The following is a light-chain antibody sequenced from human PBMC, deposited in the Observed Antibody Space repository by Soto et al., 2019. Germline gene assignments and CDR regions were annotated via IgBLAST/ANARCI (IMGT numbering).Light chain of an antibody. CDR1: SSDVGGYNY. V-gene: IGLV2-8*01. CDR2: EVS. J-gene: IGLJ1*01. CDR3: SSYEGSNTFV. Sequence: QSVLTQPPSASGSPVQSVTISCTGTSSDVGGYNYVSWYQQHPGKAPKLMIYEVSKRPSGVPARFSGSKSGNTASLTVSGLQAEDEADYYCSSYEGSNTFVFVTGTKVTVL.